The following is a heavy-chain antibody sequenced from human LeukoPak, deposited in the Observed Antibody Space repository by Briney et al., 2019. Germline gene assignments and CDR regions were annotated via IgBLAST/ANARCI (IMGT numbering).Heavy chain of an antibody. D-gene: IGHD6-6*01. CDR2: IYYSGST. V-gene: IGHV4-39*01. Sequence: PSETLSLTCTVSGGSISSSSYYWGWIRQPPGKGLEWIGSIYYSGSTYYNPSLKSRVTISVDTSKNQFSLKLSSVTAADTAVYFCARHSGSSVLNWFDPWGQGTLVTVSS. J-gene: IGHJ5*02. CDR1: GGSISSSSYY. CDR3: ARHSGSSVLNWFDP.